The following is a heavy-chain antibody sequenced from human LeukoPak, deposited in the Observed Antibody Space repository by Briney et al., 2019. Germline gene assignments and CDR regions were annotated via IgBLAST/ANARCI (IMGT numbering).Heavy chain of an antibody. CDR1: GFTFNIYA. D-gene: IGHD1-26*01. Sequence: GGSLRLSCVVSGFTFNIYAMSWVRQAPGKGMEWVSVISGSGGSTYYADSVKGRFNISRDNSKNTLYLQINRLRAEDTAIYYRAKSTTSSGSSKTPFDYWGQGTLVTVSS. V-gene: IGHV3-23*01. CDR3: AKSTTSSGSSKTPFDY. J-gene: IGHJ4*02. CDR2: ISGSGGST.